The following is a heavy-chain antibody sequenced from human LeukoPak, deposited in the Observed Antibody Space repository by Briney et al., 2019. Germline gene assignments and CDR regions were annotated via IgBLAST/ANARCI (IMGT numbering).Heavy chain of an antibody. CDR1: GFTFSSYG. V-gene: IGHV3-30*02. CDR2: IRYDGSNK. Sequence: GGSLRLSCAASGFTFSSYGMHWVRQAPGKGLEWVAFIRYDGSNKYYADSVKGRFTISRDNSKNTLYLQMNSLRAEDTAVYYCAKFSSSWQIYYYYYMDVWGKGTTVTVSS. D-gene: IGHD6-13*01. J-gene: IGHJ6*03. CDR3: AKFSSSWQIYYYYYMDV.